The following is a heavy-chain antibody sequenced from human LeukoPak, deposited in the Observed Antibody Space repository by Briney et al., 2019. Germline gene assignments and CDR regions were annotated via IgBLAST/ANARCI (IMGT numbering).Heavy chain of an antibody. CDR1: GFTFSSFW. J-gene: IGHJ3*02. CDR3: AREDRGVVVITTLDAFDI. Sequence: PGGSLRLSCAASGFTFSSFWMHWVRQAPGKGLVWVSRVNGDGSSTTYADSVKGRFTISRDSAKNTAYLQMNSLGAEDTAVYYCAREDRGVVVITTLDAFDIWGQGTMVTVSS. CDR2: VNGDGSST. D-gene: IGHD3-22*01. V-gene: IGHV3-74*01.